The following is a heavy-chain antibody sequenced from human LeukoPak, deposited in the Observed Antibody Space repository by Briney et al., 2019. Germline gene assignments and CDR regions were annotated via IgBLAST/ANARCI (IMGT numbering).Heavy chain of an antibody. D-gene: IGHD6-19*01. V-gene: IGHV4-4*02. CDR2: IYRSGTT. CDR3: ARRSPYSTGWSSYFDY. Sequence: PSETLSLTCAVSGGSISSTNWWSWVRQPPGKGLEWIGEIYRSGTTNYKPSLKSRVTISLDKSRNHFSLKLTSVTAADSAVYYCARRSPYSTGWSSYFDYWGQGALVTASS. CDR1: GGSISSTNW. J-gene: IGHJ4*02.